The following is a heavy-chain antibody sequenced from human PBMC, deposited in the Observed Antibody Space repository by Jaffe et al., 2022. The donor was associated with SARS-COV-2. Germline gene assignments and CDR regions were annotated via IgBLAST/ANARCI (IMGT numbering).Heavy chain of an antibody. J-gene: IGHJ4*02. CDR2: ISYHGSNK. CDR1: GFTFSTYG. V-gene: IGHV3-30*03. CDR3: VRDSCSGTSCFPWYFDN. Sequence: QVKLVESGGGVVRPGRSLRLSCGASGFTFSTYGMHWVRQAPGKGLEWVTFISYHGSNKNYVDSVNGRFTISRDNSGNTLYLQMNSLRVEDTAVYYCVRDSCSGTSCFPWYFDNWGQGTLVTVSS. D-gene: IGHD2-2*01.